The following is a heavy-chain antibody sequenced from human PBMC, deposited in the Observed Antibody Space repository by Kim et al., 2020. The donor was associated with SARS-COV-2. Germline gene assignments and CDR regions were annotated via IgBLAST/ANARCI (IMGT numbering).Heavy chain of an antibody. Sequence: GGSLRLSCAASGFTFSSYAMSWVRQAPGKGLEWVSAISGSGGSTYYADSVKGRFTISGDNSKNTLYLQMNSLRAEDTAVYYCAGAAAPGDYYGMDVWGQGTTVTVSS. V-gene: IGHV3-23*01. CDR1: GFTFSSYA. D-gene: IGHD2-2*01. CDR2: ISGSGGST. J-gene: IGHJ6*02. CDR3: AGAAAPGDYYGMDV.